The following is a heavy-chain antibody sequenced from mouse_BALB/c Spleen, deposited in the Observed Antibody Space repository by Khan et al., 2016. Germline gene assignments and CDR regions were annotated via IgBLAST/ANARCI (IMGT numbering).Heavy chain of an antibody. Sequence: VQLQQSGAELVKPGASVKLSCTVSGFNIKDTYMYWVKQRPEQGLEWIGRIDPANGNSKYDPKFQGKATITADKSSNTAYLQLSSLTSEDTAVYYCARDYYGSRWYFDVWGAGTTVTVSS. V-gene: IGHV14-3*02. J-gene: IGHJ1*01. CDR1: GFNIKDTY. D-gene: IGHD1-1*01. CDR2: IDPANGNS. CDR3: ARDYYGSRWYFDV.